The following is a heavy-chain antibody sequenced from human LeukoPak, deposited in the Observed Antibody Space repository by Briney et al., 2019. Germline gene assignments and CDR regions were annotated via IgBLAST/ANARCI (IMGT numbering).Heavy chain of an antibody. CDR1: GGPISSSSYY. CDR2: IYYSGST. CDR3: ASSYSSGWYVFDY. V-gene: IGHV4-39*01. D-gene: IGHD6-19*01. Sequence: SETLSLTCTVSGGPISSSSYYWGWIRQPPGKGLEWIGTIYYSGSTYYNPSLKSRVTISVDTSKNQFSLKLSSVTAADTAVYYCASSYSSGWYVFDYWGQGTLVTVSS. J-gene: IGHJ4*02.